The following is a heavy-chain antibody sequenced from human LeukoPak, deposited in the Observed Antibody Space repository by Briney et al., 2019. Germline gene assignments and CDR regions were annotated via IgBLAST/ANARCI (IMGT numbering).Heavy chain of an antibody. CDR1: GYTFTSYD. CDR2: MSPNSGDT. Sequence: GASVKVSCKASGYTFTSYDINWVRHATGQGLEWMGCMSPNSGDTGYAQKFQGRVTMTRDTSISTAYMELTSLRSEDTAIYYCARGPPNWGFDFWGQGALVTVSS. J-gene: IGHJ4*02. CDR3: ARGPPNWGFDF. V-gene: IGHV1-8*01. D-gene: IGHD7-27*01.